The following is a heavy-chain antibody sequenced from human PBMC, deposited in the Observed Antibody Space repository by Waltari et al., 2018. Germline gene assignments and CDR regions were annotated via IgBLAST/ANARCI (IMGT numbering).Heavy chain of an antibody. V-gene: IGHV4-38-2*01. CDR2: IYHSGST. CDR3: ARHRPVGATKGYYYYGMDV. D-gene: IGHD1-26*01. Sequence: QVQLQESGPGLVKPSETLSLTCAVSGYSISSGYYWGWIRQPPGQGLEWIGSIYHSGSTYYNPSLKSRVTISVDTSKNQFSLKLSSVTAADTAVYYCARHRPVGATKGYYYYGMDVWGQGTTVTVSS. CDR1: GYSISSGYY. J-gene: IGHJ6*02.